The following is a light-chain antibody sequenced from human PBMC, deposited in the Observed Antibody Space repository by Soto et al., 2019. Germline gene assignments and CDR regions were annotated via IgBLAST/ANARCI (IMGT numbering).Light chain of an antibody. CDR2: DAS. CDR3: QQYNSYPYT. J-gene: IGKJ2*01. V-gene: IGKV1-5*01. CDR1: QTFSY. Sequence: DIQMTQSPSTLSASVGDRVTITCRASQTFSYLAWYQQKPGKAPKLLIYDASTLQSGVPSRFSGSESGTEFTLTISSLQPDDFATYYCQQYNSYPYTFSQGTKLEIK.